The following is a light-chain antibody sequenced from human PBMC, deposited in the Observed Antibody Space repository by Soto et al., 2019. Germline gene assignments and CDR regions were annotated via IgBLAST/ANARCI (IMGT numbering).Light chain of an antibody. V-gene: IGKV3-11*01. CDR2: DAS. CDR1: QSVSSY. CDR3: QRRSNRPPGIT. Sequence: EILLTQSPGTLSLSPGERATLSCRASQSVSSYLAWYQQIPGQAPRLLIYDASTRATGIPARFSGSGSGTDFTLTISSLELEDFAVYYCQRRSNRPPGITFCQGTRLEIK. J-gene: IGKJ5*01.